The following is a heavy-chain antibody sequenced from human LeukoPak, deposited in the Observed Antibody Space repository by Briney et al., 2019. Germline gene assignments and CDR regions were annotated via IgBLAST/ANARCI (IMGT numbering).Heavy chain of an antibody. CDR3: ARGTEQLASYYFDY. J-gene: IGHJ4*02. Sequence: ASVKVSCKASGYTFTSYDINWVRQATGQGLEWMGWMNPNSGNTGYAQKFQGRVTITRNTSISTAYMELSSLRSEDTAVYYCARGTEQLASYYFDYWGQGTLVTVSS. CDR2: MNPNSGNT. D-gene: IGHD6-6*01. CDR1: GYTFTSYD. V-gene: IGHV1-8*03.